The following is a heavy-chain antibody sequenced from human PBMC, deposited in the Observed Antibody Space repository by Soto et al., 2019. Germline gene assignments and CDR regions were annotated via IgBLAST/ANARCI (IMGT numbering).Heavy chain of an antibody. Sequence: QVQLVQSGAEVKKPGASVKVSCKASGYTFTSYGISWVRQAPGQGLEWMGWISGYNGNTNYAQNLQGRVTMTTDTSTSTAYMELRSLRSDDTAVYYCARDQRITIFGVAHVSGYWGQGTLVTVSS. D-gene: IGHD3-3*01. CDR2: ISGYNGNT. V-gene: IGHV1-18*01. CDR3: ARDQRITIFGVAHVSGY. J-gene: IGHJ4*02. CDR1: GYTFTSYG.